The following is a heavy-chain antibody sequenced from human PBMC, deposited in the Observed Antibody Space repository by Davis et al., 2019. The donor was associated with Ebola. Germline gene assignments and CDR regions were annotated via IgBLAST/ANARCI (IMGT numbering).Heavy chain of an antibody. CDR3: ARSITMIVVVTYFDY. CDR2: ISAYNGNT. J-gene: IGHJ4*02. D-gene: IGHD3-22*01. CDR1: GYTFTSYG. V-gene: IGHV1-18*04. Sequence: ASVKVSCKASGYTFTSYGISWVRQAPGQGLEWMGWISAYNGNTNYAQKLQGRVTMTTDTSTSTAYMELRSLGSDDTAVYYCARSITMIVVVTYFDYWGQETLVTVSS.